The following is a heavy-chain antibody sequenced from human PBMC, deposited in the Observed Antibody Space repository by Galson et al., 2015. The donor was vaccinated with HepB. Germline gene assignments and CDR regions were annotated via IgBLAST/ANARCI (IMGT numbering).Heavy chain of an antibody. Sequence: SLRLSCAASGFTLSGFYMNWVRQAPGKGLQWVSFIDISSNVIYYADSVRGRFTISRDNAENSLFLHMNSLRVEDTAVYYCARQAAAGNIDYWGQGTLVTVSS. D-gene: IGHD6-13*01. J-gene: IGHJ4*02. CDR2: IDISSNVI. CDR1: GFTLSGFY. CDR3: ARQAAAGNIDY. V-gene: IGHV3-48*01.